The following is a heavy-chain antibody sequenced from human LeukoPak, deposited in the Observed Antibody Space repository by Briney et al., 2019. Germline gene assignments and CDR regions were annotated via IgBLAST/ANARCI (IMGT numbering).Heavy chain of an antibody. Sequence: SETLSLTCAVYGGSFSGYYWSWIRQPPGKGLEWIGEINHSGSTNYNPSLKSRVTISVDTSKNQFSLKLSSVTAADTAVYYCARGDPTYCSGGSCYSPEGWFDPWGQGTLVTVSS. D-gene: IGHD2-15*01. V-gene: IGHV4-34*01. CDR1: GGSFSGYY. J-gene: IGHJ5*02. CDR2: INHSGST. CDR3: ARGDPTYCSGGSCYSPEGWFDP.